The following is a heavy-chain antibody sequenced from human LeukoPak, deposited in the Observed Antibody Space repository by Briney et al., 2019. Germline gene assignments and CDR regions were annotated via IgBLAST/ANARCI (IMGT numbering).Heavy chain of an antibody. V-gene: IGHV1-46*01. D-gene: IGHD6-13*01. Sequence: EASVKVSCKASGYTFTSYYMHWLRQAPGQGRGWMGVINPSGGSTRSAQKFQGRVTMTRDMYTSTVYMVLSSLRSEDTAVYYCARARVQAAGYEYYFDYWGQGTLVTVSS. CDR2: INPSGGST. CDR3: ARARVQAAGYEYYFDY. CDR1: GYTFTSYY. J-gene: IGHJ4*02.